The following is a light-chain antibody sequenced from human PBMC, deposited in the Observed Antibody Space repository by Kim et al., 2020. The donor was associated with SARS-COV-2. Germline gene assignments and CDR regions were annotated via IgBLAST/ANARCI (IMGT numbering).Light chain of an antibody. J-gene: IGLJ3*02. CDR3: AAWDDSLSGRWV. V-gene: IGLV1-47*01. Sequence: QSVLTQPPSASGTPGQRVTISCSGSSSNIGSNYVYWYQQVPGTAPKLLIYRNNLRPSGVPDRFSGSQSGTSASLAIGGLRSEDEADYYCAAWDDSLSGRWVFGGGTQLTVL. CDR1: SSNIGSNY. CDR2: RNN.